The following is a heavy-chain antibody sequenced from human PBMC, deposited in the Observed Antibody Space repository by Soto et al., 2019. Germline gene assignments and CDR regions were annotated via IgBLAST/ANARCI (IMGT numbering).Heavy chain of an antibody. V-gene: IGHV4-30-4*01. D-gene: IGHD3-3*01. CDR1: GGSISSGDYY. J-gene: IGHJ5*02. Sequence: ASETLSLTCTVSGGSISSGDYYWSWIRQPPGKGLEWIGYIYYSGSTYYNPSLKSRVTISVDTSKNQFSLKLSSVTAADTAVYYCARVPNVLTYYDFWSGYTNNWFDPWGQGTLVTVSS. CDR2: IYYSGST. CDR3: ARVPNVLTYYDFWSGYTNNWFDP.